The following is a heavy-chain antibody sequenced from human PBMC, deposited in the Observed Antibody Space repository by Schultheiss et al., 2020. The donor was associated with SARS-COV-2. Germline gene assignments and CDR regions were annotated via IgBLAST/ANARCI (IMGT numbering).Heavy chain of an antibody. V-gene: IGHV1-69*13. CDR3: AREGMAAVAGTYYYGMDV. D-gene: IGHD6-19*01. J-gene: IGHJ6*02. Sequence: SVKVSCKAYGGTFNNYGISWVRQAPGQGLEWMGGITPILGTANYAQKLQGRVTITADESTSTTYMELSSLRSEDTAVYYCAREGMAAVAGTYYYGMDVWGQGTTVTVSS. CDR1: GGTFNNYG. CDR2: ITPILGTA.